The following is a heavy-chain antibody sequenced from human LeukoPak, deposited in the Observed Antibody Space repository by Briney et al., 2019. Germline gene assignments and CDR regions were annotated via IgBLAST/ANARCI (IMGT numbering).Heavy chain of an antibody. J-gene: IGHJ4*02. D-gene: IGHD1-26*01. CDR3: TSQLWELSGSYYNFDY. CDR2: IISRAYGGTT. V-gene: IGHV3-49*04. CDR1: GFTFGDYA. Sequence: PGRSLRLSCTASGFTFGDYAMSWVREAPGKGLEWVGFIISRAYGGTTEYAASVKGIFTISRDDSKSIAYLQMNSLKTEDTAVYYSTSQLWELSGSYYNFDYWGQGTLVPVSS.